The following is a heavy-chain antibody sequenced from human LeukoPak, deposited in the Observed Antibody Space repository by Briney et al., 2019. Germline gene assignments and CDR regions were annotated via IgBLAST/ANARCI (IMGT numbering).Heavy chain of an antibody. CDR3: ARVLRYCSGGNCYSGGLGYMDV. D-gene: IGHD2-15*01. CDR1: GYTFTGYY. V-gene: IGHV1-2*02. Sequence: ASVKVSCKASGYTFTGYYMHWVRQAPGQGLEWMGWINPNSGGTHHAQKFQGRVTMTRDTSISTAYMELSRLTSDDTAVYYCARVLRYCSGGNCYSGGLGYMDVWGKGTTVTISS. CDR2: INPNSGGT. J-gene: IGHJ6*03.